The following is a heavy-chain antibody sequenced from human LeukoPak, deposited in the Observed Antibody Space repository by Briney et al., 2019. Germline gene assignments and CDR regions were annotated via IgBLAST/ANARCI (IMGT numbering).Heavy chain of an antibody. V-gene: IGHV3-74*01. CDR2: IKGDGSST. D-gene: IGHD3-22*01. Sequence: PGGSLRLSCAASGFTFSKFWMHWVRQAPGKELVWVSRIKGDGSSTNYADSVEGRFTISRDNAKNTLYLQMNSLRADDTAVYYCARVGYDYDSRDAFDIWGQGTMVTVSS. CDR3: ARVGYDYDSRDAFDI. CDR1: GFTFSKFW. J-gene: IGHJ3*02.